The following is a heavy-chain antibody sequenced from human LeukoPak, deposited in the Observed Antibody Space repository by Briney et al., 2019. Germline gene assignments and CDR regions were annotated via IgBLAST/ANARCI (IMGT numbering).Heavy chain of an antibody. CDR1: GYTFISYD. V-gene: IGHV1-18*01. J-gene: IGHJ3*01. Sequence: GASVKVSCKASGYTFISYDISWVRQAPGQGLEWMGWISPYTGNTNYAQKLQGRVAMITDTSTSTAYMELRSLRSDDTAVYYCGRNSSGDAFDVWGQGTMVTVSS. D-gene: IGHD6-19*01. CDR3: GRNSSGDAFDV. CDR2: ISPYTGNT.